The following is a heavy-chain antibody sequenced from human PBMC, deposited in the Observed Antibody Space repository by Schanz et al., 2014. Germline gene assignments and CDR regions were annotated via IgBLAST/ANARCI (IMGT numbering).Heavy chain of an antibody. J-gene: IGHJ4*02. CDR2: IYYSGNI. V-gene: IGHV4-28*05. CDR3: AVREKPYGPFAS. CDR1: RHSFSSSNW. Sequence: QVQLQESGPGLVKPSETLSLTCVVSRHSFSSSNWWGWIRQPPGKGLEWIGYIYYSGNIYCNSSLKSRVHMSVGTAKNQISLKLRYVTAADTAVYYCAVREKPYGPFASWGQGALVNVPS. D-gene: IGHD3-10*01.